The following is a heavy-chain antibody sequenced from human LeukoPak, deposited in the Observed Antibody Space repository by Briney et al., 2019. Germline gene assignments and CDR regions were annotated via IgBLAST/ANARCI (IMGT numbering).Heavy chain of an antibody. CDR2: ISYDGSNK. CDR1: GINLNNLE. D-gene: IGHD3-16*01. J-gene: IGHJ4*02. CDR3: AKNLGGEFDY. V-gene: IGHV3-30*18. Sequence: GSLGTPWATSGINLNNLEMKWVRQAPGQGLEWVAVISYDGSNKYYADSVKGRFTISRDNSKNTLYLQMNSLRAEDTAVYYCAKNLGGEFDYWGQGTLVTVSS.